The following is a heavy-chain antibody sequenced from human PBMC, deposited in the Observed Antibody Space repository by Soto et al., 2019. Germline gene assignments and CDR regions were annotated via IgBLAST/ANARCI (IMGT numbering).Heavy chain of an antibody. D-gene: IGHD6-19*01. CDR3: AKGLPLYSSEAVSYYYGMDV. V-gene: IGHV3-23*01. J-gene: IGHJ6*02. CDR2: ISGSGGST. CDR1: GFTFSSYA. Sequence: EVQLLESGGGLVQPGGSLRLSCAASGFTFSSYAMSWVRQAPGKGLEWVSAISGSGGSTYYADSVKGRFTISRDKSKNTLYLQMNSLRAEDTAVYYCAKGLPLYSSEAVSYYYGMDVWGQGTTVTVSS.